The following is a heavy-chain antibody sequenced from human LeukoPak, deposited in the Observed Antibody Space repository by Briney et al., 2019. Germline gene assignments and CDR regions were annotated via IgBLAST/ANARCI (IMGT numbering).Heavy chain of an antibody. D-gene: IGHD1-1*01. V-gene: IGHV3-74*03. J-gene: IGHJ4*02. CDR2: INERGTDS. CDR3: VRDETLWTLDW. Sequence: GGSLRLSCTASGFTFSGHWIHWVRQPPGMGLGWVSRINERGTDSMYAESVKGRFTISRDNAKNTVYLQMNSLRAEDTAVYYCVRDETLWTLDWWGQGTLVSVSS. CDR1: GFTFSGHW.